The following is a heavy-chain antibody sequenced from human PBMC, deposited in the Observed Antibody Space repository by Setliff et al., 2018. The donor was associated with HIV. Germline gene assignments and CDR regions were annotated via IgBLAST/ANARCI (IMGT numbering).Heavy chain of an antibody. CDR2: MYYTGSA. V-gene: IGHV4-39*01. CDR1: GGSTDSGSYY. CDR3: ARGRYRSRWYASDHYYIDV. J-gene: IGHJ6*03. Sequence: ASETLSLTCTVSGGSTDSGSYYWAWIRQPPGKGLEWIGSMYYTGSAYYNPSLKSRVTISVDTSKNQFSLKLRSVTAADTALYYCARGRYRSRWYASDHYYIDVWGKGTTVTVSS. D-gene: IGHD6-13*01.